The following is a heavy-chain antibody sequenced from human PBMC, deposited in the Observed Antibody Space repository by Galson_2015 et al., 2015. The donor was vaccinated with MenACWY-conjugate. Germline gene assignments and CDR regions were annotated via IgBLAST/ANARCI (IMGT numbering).Heavy chain of an antibody. D-gene: IGHD3-10*01. CDR2: IKSKTNGGTT. CDR3: TGEGSGSYYTN. J-gene: IGHJ4*02. V-gene: IGHV3-15*07. CDR1: GFTFSNAW. Sequence: LRLSCSASGFTFSNAWMNWVRQAPGKGLEWVGRIKSKTNGGTTDYAAPVKGRFTISRDDSKNTLYLQMNSLKTEDTAVYYRTGEGSGSYYTNWGQGTLVTVSS.